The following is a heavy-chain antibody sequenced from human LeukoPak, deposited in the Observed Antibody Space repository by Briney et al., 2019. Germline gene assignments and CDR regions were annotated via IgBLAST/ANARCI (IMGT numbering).Heavy chain of an antibody. CDR2: ISWNSGSI. CDR3: AKDKGGGFDY. V-gene: IGHV3-9*01. CDR1: GFTFDDYA. J-gene: IGHJ4*02. D-gene: IGHD1-26*01. Sequence: PGGSLRRSCAASGFTFDDYAMHWVRQAPGQGLEWVSGISWNSGSIGYADSVKGRFTISRDNAKNSLYLQMNSLRAEDTALYYCAKDKGGGFDYWGQGTLVTVSS.